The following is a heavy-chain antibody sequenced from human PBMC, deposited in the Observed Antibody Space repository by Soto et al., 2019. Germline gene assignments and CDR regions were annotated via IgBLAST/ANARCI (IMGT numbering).Heavy chain of an antibody. D-gene: IGHD5-12*01. J-gene: IGHJ4*02. V-gene: IGHV1-8*01. CDR3: ARDIVANPQGDY. Sequence: ASVKVSCKASGYTFTSYDINWVRQATGQGLEWMGWMNPNSGNTGYAQKFQGRVTMTRNTSISTAYMELSSLRSEDTAVYYCARDIVANPQGDYWGQGTLVTVSS. CDR2: MNPNSGNT. CDR1: GYTFTSYD.